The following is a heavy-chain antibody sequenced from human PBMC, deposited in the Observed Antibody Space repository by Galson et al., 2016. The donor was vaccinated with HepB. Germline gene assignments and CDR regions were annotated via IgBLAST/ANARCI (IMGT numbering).Heavy chain of an antibody. Sequence: SCAASGFTFSDYYMSWIRQAPGKGLEWLSYISSSGTTIYYADSVKGRFTISRDNAKNSLYLQMNSLRAEDTAVYYCAREARVRVTDYWGQGTLVTVSS. CDR2: ISSSGTTI. CDR3: AREARVRVTDY. J-gene: IGHJ4*02. D-gene: IGHD4-23*01. CDR1: GFTFSDYY. V-gene: IGHV3-11*01.